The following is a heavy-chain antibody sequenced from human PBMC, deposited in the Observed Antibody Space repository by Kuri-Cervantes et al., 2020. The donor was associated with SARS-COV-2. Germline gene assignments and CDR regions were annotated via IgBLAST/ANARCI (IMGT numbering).Heavy chain of an antibody. CDR3: ATDRVQVFWSGYYTGIFHY. V-gene: IGHV1-18*04. J-gene: IGHJ4*02. D-gene: IGHD3-3*01. CDR2: ISSYNGKT. Sequence: ASVKVSCKAPGYTFSSYGISWVRQAPGQGLEWMGWISSYNGKTGYAPRFQDRVTMTEDTSTDTAYMELSSLRSEDTAVYYCATDRVQVFWSGYYTGIFHYWGQGTLVTVSS. CDR1: GYTFSSYG.